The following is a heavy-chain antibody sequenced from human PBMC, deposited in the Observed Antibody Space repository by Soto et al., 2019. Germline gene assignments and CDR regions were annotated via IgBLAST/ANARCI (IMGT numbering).Heavy chain of an antibody. CDR3: ARDPGGSGSYYNPIDY. CDR1: VYTFTSYD. V-gene: IGHV1-8*01. Sequence: ASVKVSCKASVYTFTSYDINWVRQATGQGLEWMGRINPNPGKTNYAQKFQGRVTITADKSTSTAYMELSSLRSEDTAVYYCARDPGGSGSYYNPIDYWGQGTLVTVSS. D-gene: IGHD3-10*01. J-gene: IGHJ4*02. CDR2: INPNPGKT.